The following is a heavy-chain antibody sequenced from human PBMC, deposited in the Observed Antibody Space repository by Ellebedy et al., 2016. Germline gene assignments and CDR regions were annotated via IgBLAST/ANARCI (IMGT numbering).Heavy chain of an antibody. CDR2: ISAYNGNT. Sequence: ASVKVSCXASGYTFTSYYMHWVRQAPGQGLEWMGWISAYNGNTNYAQKLQGRVTMTTDTSTSTAYMELRSLRSDDTAVYYCARDLVGATALDYYYYMDVWGKGTTVTVSS. V-gene: IGHV1-18*04. J-gene: IGHJ6*03. CDR1: GYTFTSYY. D-gene: IGHD1-26*01. CDR3: ARDLVGATALDYYYYMDV.